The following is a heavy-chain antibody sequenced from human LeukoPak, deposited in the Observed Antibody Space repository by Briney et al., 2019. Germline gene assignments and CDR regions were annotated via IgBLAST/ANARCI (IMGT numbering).Heavy chain of an antibody. J-gene: IGHJ4*02. Sequence: GSLRLSCAASGFTFSDYYMSWFRQAPGKGLEWLSYINGNNGTIYYADSVRGRFTISRDNAKNSVYLQMSSLRGEDTAVYYCVRAYSRGYSDDFDYWGQGTLVTVSS. CDR2: INGNNGTI. V-gene: IGHV3-11*01. CDR1: GFTFSDYY. D-gene: IGHD3-22*01. CDR3: VRAYSRGYSDDFDY.